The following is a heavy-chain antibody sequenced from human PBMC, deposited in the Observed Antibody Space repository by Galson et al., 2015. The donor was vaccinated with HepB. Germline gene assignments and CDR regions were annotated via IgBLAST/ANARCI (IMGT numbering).Heavy chain of an antibody. J-gene: IGHJ6*02. V-gene: IGHV3-33*08. CDR2: IWYDGSNL. CDR3: ARDLSTTVVRGVMGDGMDV. Sequence: SLRLSCAASGFSLSTYGMHWVRQAPGKGLEWVAIIWYDGSNLYYGDSVKGRFTISRDTSKNTLYLQMNSLRAEDTAICYCARDLSTTVVRGVMGDGMDVWGQGTTVTVSS. CDR1: GFSLSTYG. D-gene: IGHD3-10*01.